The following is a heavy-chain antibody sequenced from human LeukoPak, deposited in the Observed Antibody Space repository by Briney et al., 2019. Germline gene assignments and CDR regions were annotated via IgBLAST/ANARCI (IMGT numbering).Heavy chain of an antibody. CDR1: GGSISSYY. CDR3: ARIAVAGHDYFDY. Sequence: PSETLSLTCTVSGGSISSYYWSWIRQPPGKGLEWIGYIYYSGSTNYNPSLKSRVTISVDTSKNQFSLKLSSVTAADTAVYYCARIAVAGHDYFDYWGQGTLVTVSS. J-gene: IGHJ4*02. CDR2: IYYSGST. D-gene: IGHD6-19*01. V-gene: IGHV4-59*01.